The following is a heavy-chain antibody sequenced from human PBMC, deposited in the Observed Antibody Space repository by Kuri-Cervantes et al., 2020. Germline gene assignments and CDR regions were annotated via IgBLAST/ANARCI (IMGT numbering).Heavy chain of an antibody. CDR3: ARTAVSPALVDNWFDP. CDR1: GFTFSDYY. Sequence: SCAASGFTFSDYYMSWIRQSAGKGLEWIGRIYHSGSTSYNPSFRSRVAMSVDTSRNQFSLRLSSLTAADTAVYYCARTAVSPALVDNWFDPWGPGTLVTVSS. CDR2: IYHSGST. V-gene: IGHV4-4*07. D-gene: IGHD6-19*01. J-gene: IGHJ5*02.